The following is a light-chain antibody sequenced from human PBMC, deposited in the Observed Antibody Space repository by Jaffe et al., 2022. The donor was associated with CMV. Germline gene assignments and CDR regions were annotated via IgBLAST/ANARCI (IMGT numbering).Light chain of an antibody. J-gene: IGKJ4*01. CDR1: QSVNTN. CDR3: QQYHDWPLT. Sequence: EIVMTQSPATLSVSPGERATLSCRASQSVNTNLAWYQQKPGQVPRLVIYGASTRASGIPARFSASGSGTAFTLAISGLQSEDFAVYYCQQYHDWPLTFGGGTKVEIK. V-gene: IGKV3-15*01. CDR2: GAS.